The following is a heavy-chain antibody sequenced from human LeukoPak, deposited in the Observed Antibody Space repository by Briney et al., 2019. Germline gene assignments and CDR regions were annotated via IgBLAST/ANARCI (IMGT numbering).Heavy chain of an antibody. CDR3: VGGGDWLPEY. D-gene: IGHD3/OR15-3a*01. Sequence: PSETLSLTCTVSGASISGKFWSWIRHSPGNGLEWIGPIYYSGSTKFNPSLKSRVAMSVDTSNNQFSLSLNSVTTTDTAVYFCVGGGDWLPEYWGHGTQVIVSS. V-gene: IGHV4-59*01. J-gene: IGHJ4*01. CDR2: IYYSGST. CDR1: GASISGKF.